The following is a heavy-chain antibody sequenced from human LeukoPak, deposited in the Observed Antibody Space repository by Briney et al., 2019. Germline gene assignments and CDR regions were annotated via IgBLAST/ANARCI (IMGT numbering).Heavy chain of an antibody. V-gene: IGHV3-74*01. Sequence: GGSLRLSCAASGFTFSNYRLHWVRQAPGKGLVWVSCINNDDTKVYADSVRGRFTISRDNAKNTMFLQMNGLRAGDTAVYYCARDTDGLGYWGQGTLVTVSS. CDR2: INNDDTK. CDR3: ARDTDGLGY. J-gene: IGHJ4*02. D-gene: IGHD6-6*01. CDR1: GFTFSNYR.